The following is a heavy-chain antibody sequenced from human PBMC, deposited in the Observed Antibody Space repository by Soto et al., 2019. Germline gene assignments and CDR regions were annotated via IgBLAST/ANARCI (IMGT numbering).Heavy chain of an antibody. CDR2: ITGTSSTV. Sequence: GGSLRLSCVASGFTFSGHAMHWLRQAPGKGLEWVSYITGTSSTVYYADSVKGRFTISRDNGQNSLYLHMNNLRAEDTAVYYCARYGSGSNYRDPFDCWGQGTLVTVSS. J-gene: IGHJ4*02. CDR1: GFTFSGHA. V-gene: IGHV3-48*01. CDR3: ARYGSGSNYRDPFDC. D-gene: IGHD3-10*01.